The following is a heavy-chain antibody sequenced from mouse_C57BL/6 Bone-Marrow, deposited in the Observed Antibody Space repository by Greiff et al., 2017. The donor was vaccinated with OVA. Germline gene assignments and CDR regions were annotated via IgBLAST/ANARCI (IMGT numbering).Heavy chain of an antibody. Sequence: VQLQQSGAELARPGASVKLSCKASGYNFTSYGISWVKQRPGQGLEWIGEIYPRSGNTYYNEKFKGKATLTADKSSSTAYMELRSLTSEDSAVYFGARIVATGYWGQGTTLTVSS. D-gene: IGHD1-1*01. J-gene: IGHJ2*01. CDR1: GYNFTSYG. CDR2: IYPRSGNT. CDR3: ARIVATGY. V-gene: IGHV1-81*01.